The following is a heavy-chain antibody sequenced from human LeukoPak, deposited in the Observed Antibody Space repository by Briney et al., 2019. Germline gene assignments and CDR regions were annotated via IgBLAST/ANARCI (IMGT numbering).Heavy chain of an antibody. CDR2: ISGSGGST. Sequence: GGSLRLSCAASGFTFSSYAMSWVRQAPGKGLEWVSAISGSGGSTYYADSVKGRLTISRDNSKNTLYLQMNSLRAEDTAVYYCARVSDYYDSSGYYMIFDYWGQGTLVTVSS. D-gene: IGHD3-22*01. CDR3: ARVSDYYDSSGYYMIFDY. CDR1: GFTFSSYA. V-gene: IGHV3-23*01. J-gene: IGHJ4*02.